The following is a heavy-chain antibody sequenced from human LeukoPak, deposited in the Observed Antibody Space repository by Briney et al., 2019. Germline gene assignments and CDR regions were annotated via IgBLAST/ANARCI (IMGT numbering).Heavy chain of an antibody. CDR2: ISSSSSTI. Sequence: TGGSLRLSCAASGFTFSSYSMNWVRQAPGKGLEWVSYISSSSSTIYYADSVKGRFTISRDNSKNTLYLQMNSLRAEDTAVYYCAKDGGAMPGDWGQGTLVTVSS. V-gene: IGHV3-48*01. J-gene: IGHJ4*02. D-gene: IGHD2-2*01. CDR3: AKDGGAMPGD. CDR1: GFTFSSYS.